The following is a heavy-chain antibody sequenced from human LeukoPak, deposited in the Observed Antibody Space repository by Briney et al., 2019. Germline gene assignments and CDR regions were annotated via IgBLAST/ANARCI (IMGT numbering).Heavy chain of an antibody. J-gene: IGHJ6*02. D-gene: IGHD2-21*02. CDR1: GFTFSSYA. CDR2: ISGSGGST. Sequence: GGSLRLSCAASGFTFSSYAMSWVRQAPGKGLEWVSAISGSGGSTYYADSVKGRFTISRDNAKNSLYLQMNSLRAEDTALYYCARRAYCGGDCYSGSYYYYGMDVWGQGTTVTVSS. CDR3: ARRAYCGGDCYSGSYYYYGMDV. V-gene: IGHV3-23*01.